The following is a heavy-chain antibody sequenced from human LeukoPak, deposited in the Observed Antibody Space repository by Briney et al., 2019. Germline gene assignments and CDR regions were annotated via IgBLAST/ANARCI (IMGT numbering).Heavy chain of an antibody. Sequence: ASVKVSCKASGYTFTDYYIHCVRQAPGQGLEWMGRINPDSGDANSAQKFQGRVIMTRDTSISTAYMELRRLRSDDTATYYCAKDHGFIGSNWFDPWGQGTLVTVSS. J-gene: IGHJ5*02. CDR1: GYTFTDYY. CDR2: INPDSGDA. CDR3: AKDHGFIGSNWFDP. D-gene: IGHD3-10*01. V-gene: IGHV1-2*06.